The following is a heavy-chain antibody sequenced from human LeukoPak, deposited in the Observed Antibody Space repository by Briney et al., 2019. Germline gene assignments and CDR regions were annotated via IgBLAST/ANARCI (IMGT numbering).Heavy chain of an antibody. CDR3: ARDGGYCRSTSCYTNAFDI. J-gene: IGHJ3*02. Sequence: KPSETLSLTCTVSGGSISSYYWSWIRQPPGKGLEWIGYIYYSGSTNYNPSLKSRVTISVDTSKNQFSLKLSSVTAADTAVYYCARDGGYCRSTSCYTNAFDIWGQGTMVTVSS. CDR2: IYYSGST. V-gene: IGHV4-59*01. D-gene: IGHD2-2*02. CDR1: GGSISSYY.